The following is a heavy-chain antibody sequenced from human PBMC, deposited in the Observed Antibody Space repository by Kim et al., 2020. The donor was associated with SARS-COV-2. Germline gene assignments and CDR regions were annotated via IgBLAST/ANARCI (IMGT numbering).Heavy chain of an antibody. D-gene: IGHD3-22*01. Sequence: RFTISRDNAKNSLYLQMNSLRAEDTAVYYCARVPRGYYDSSGYYHDAFDIWGQGTMVTVSS. CDR3: ARVPRGYYDSSGYYHDAFDI. J-gene: IGHJ3*02. V-gene: IGHV3-11*06.